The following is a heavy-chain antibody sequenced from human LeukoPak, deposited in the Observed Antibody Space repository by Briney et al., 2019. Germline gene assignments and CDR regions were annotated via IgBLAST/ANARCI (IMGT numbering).Heavy chain of an antibody. Sequence: SETLSLTCAVYGGSFSGYYWRWLRQPPGKGREWIGEINQSGSTNYNPSLKSRVTISLDTSKKQFSLRLSPVTAADTAVYYCAAGCSSTSCYWYYYTDVWGKGTTVTVSS. D-gene: IGHD2-2*01. CDR3: AAGCSSTSCYWYYYTDV. CDR2: INQSGST. V-gene: IGHV4-34*01. J-gene: IGHJ6*03. CDR1: GGSFSGYY.